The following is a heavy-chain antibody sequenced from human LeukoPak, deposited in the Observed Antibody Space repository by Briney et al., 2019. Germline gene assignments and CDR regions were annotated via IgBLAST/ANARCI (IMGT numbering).Heavy chain of an antibody. J-gene: IGHJ6*03. CDR1: GFTVSSNY. V-gene: IGHV3-66*02. CDR2: IYSGGST. CDR3: ARINYDFWSKDYYYMDV. Sequence: GGSLRLXCAASGFTVSSNYMSWVRQAPGKGLEWVSVIYSGGSTYYADSVKGRFTISRDNSKNTLYLQMNSLRAEDTAVYYCARINYDFWSKDYYYMDVWGKGTTVTVSS. D-gene: IGHD3-3*01.